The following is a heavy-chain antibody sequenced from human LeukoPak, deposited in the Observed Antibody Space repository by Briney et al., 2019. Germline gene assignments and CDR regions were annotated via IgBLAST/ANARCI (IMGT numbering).Heavy chain of an antibody. V-gene: IGHV3-21*01. CDR1: GFTFSSYS. Sequence: GALRLSCAASGFTFSSYSMNWVRQAPGKGLEWVSSISSSSSYIYYADSVKGRFTISRDNSKNTLYLQMNSLRAEDTAVYYCARDLTMIVVVITGYFDYWGQGTLVTVSS. D-gene: IGHD3-22*01. J-gene: IGHJ4*02. CDR2: ISSSSSYI. CDR3: ARDLTMIVVVITGYFDY.